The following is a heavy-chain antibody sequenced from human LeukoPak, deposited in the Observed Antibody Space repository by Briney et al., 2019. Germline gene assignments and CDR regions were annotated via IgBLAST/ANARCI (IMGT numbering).Heavy chain of an antibody. D-gene: IGHD4-17*01. CDR2: IYVGGST. Sequence: PGGSLRLSCAASGFTVSNSYMSWVRQAPGKGVEWVSMIYVGGSTFYAGSVKGRFTISRDNSKNTLYLQMDSLRAEDTAIYYCTRAALNDYAANWGQGSLVTVSS. J-gene: IGHJ4*02. CDR3: TRAALNDYAAN. V-gene: IGHV3-53*01. CDR1: GFTVSNSY.